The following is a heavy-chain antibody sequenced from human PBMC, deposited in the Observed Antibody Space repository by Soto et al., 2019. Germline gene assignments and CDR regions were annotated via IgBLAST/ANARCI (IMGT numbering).Heavy chain of an antibody. CDR3: VGGYYYGDY. Sequence: GGSLRLSCAASGFTFSIYGMQWVRQAPGKGLEWVAHISYDGSKTYYADSVKGRFSISRDNSKNTLYLQMNSLRVEDTAVYYCVGGYYYGDYWGQGTLVTVSS. V-gene: IGHV3-30*03. CDR2: ISYDGSKT. J-gene: IGHJ4*02. D-gene: IGHD3-22*01. CDR1: GFTFSIYG.